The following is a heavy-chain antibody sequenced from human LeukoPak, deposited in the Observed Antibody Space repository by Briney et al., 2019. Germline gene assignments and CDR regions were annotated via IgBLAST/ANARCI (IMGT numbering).Heavy chain of an antibody. CDR2: INHSGST. CDR1: GGSFSGYY. Sequence: PSETLSLTCAVYGGSFSGYYWSWIRQPPGKGLEWIGEINHSGSTNYNPSLKSRVTISVDTSKNQFSLKLSSVTAADTSVYYCARGPPPTEDSRVYSPPLAYGGKGTLLTVPS. D-gene: IGHD3-22*01. V-gene: IGHV4-34*01. J-gene: IGHJ4*02. CDR3: ARGPPPTEDSRVYSPPLAY.